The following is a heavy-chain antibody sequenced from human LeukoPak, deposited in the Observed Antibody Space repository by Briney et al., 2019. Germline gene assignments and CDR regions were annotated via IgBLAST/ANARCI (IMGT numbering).Heavy chain of an antibody. V-gene: IGHV3-20*04. J-gene: IGHJ4*02. CDR3: ARVSISGFGELLPCDY. CDR1: GFTFDDYG. CDR2: INWNGGST. D-gene: IGHD3-10*01. Sequence: GGSLRLSCAASGFTFDDYGMSWVRHAPGKGLEWVSGINWNGGSTGYADSVKGRFTISRDNAKNSLYLQMNSLRAEDTALYYCARVSISGFGELLPCDYWGQGTLVTVSS.